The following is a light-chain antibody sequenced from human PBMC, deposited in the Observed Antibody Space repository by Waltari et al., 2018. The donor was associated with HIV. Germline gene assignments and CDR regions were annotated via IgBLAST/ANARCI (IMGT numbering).Light chain of an antibody. V-gene: IGLV2-11*01. CDR2: DLT. Sequence: QSALTQPRSVSGSPGQSVTISCTGTSSDVGGYNYVSWYQQLPGKAPKLMIYDLTERPSGVPDRFSGSKSGNTASLTISGLQAEDEADYYCCSCAGSYTWLFGGGTK. J-gene: IGLJ2*01. CDR3: CSCAGSYTWL. CDR1: SSDVGGYNY.